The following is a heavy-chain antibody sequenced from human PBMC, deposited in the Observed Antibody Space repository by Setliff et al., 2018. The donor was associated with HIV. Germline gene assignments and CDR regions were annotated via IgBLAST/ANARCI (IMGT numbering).Heavy chain of an antibody. V-gene: IGHV4-39*01. CDR3: ARPPGKWLGLGHWYFDL. J-gene: IGHJ2*01. D-gene: IGHD6-19*01. CDR1: GGSISSSSYY. Sequence: SETLSLTCTVSGGSISSSSYYWGWIRQPPGKGLEWIGSIYYSGSTYYNPSLKSRVTISVDTSKNQFSLKLSSVTAADTAVYYCARPPGKWLGLGHWYFDLWGRGTPVTVSS. CDR2: IYYSGST.